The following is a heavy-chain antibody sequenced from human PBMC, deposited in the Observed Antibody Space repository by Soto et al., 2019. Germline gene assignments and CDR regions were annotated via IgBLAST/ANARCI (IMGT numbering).Heavy chain of an antibody. CDR1: GYTFTSYG. Sequence: ASVKVSCKASGYTFTSYGISWVRQAPGQGLEKMGRISAFNGNTNYAQKLQGRVTMTTDTSTSTAYMKLRSLRSDDTAVYYCARVGLTIFGVFSEIEYYYYGMDVWGQGTTVTVSS. CDR2: ISAFNGNT. D-gene: IGHD3-3*01. CDR3: ARVGLTIFGVFSEIEYYYYGMDV. V-gene: IGHV1-18*01. J-gene: IGHJ6*02.